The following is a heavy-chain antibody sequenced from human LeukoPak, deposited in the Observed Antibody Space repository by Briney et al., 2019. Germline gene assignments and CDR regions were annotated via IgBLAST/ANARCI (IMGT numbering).Heavy chain of an antibody. CDR1: GFTFSSYA. J-gene: IGHJ4*02. D-gene: IGHD3-10*01. CDR2: ISYDGSNK. V-gene: IGHV3-30-3*01. Sequence: GGSLRLSCAASGFTFSSYAMHWVRQAPGKGLEWVAVISYDGSNKYYADSVKGRFTISRDNSKNTLYLQMNSLRAEDTAVYYCARPPELWFGEPYYFDYWGQGTPVTVSS. CDR3: ARPPELWFGEPYYFDY.